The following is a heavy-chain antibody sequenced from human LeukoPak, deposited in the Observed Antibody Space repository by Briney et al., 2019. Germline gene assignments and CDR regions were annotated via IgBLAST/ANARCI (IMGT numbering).Heavy chain of an antibody. Sequence: SVKVSCEASGGTFSSYAISWVRQAPGQGLEWMGRIIPIFGIANYAQKFQGRVTITADKSTSTAYMELSSLRSEDTAVYYCAISRYSSSLEGMDVWGQGTTVTVSS. J-gene: IGHJ6*02. CDR1: GGTFSSYA. CDR3: AISRYSSSLEGMDV. CDR2: IIPIFGIA. V-gene: IGHV1-69*04. D-gene: IGHD6-6*01.